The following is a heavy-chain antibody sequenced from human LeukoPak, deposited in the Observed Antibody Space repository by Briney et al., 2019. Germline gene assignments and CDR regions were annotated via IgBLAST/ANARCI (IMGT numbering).Heavy chain of an antibody. D-gene: IGHD1-26*01. Sequence: PGGSLRLSCAASGFTFSSYSMNWVRQAPGKGLEWVSSISSSSYIYYADSVKGRFTISRDNAKNSLYLQMNSLRAEDTALYYCARGASPYYYYYYMDVWGKGTTVTVSS. CDR3: ARGASPYYYYYYMDV. V-gene: IGHV3-21*01. J-gene: IGHJ6*03. CDR2: ISSSSYI. CDR1: GFTFSSYS.